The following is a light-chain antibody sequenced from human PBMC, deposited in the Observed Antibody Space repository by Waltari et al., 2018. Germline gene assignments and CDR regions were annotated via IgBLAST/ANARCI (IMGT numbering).Light chain of an antibody. CDR3: GAWDDGVKEWV. V-gene: IGLV1-44*01. J-gene: IGLJ3*02. CDR2: STT. CDR1: IYNIGLNP. Sequence: QSVLTQPPSASGTPGRRVTISCSGTIYNIGLNPFNRYPQFPGSAPKLLIFSTTQRPSGVPDRFSASKSGTSASLAINGLQAADEADYYCGAWDDGVKEWVFGGGTKLTVL.